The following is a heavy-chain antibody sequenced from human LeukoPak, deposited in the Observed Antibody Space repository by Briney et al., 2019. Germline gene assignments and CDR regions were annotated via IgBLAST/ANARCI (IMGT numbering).Heavy chain of an antibody. CDR2: IFSDGSIT. V-gene: IGHV3-74*01. J-gene: IGHJ4*02. CDR1: GFTFSSYW. CDR3: ARAGYYRFDY. Sequence: PGGSLRLSCAASGFTFSSYWMHWVRQVPGKGLVWVSRIFSDGSITTYADSVKGRFTISRDNAQNTLYLQMNSLRAEDTAVYYCARAGYYRFDYWGQGTLVTVSS. D-gene: IGHD2/OR15-2a*01.